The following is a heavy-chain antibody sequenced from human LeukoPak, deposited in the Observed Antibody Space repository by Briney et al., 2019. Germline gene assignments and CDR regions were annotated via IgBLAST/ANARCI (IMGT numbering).Heavy chain of an antibody. CDR3: ARDSVRGYYDAFDI. V-gene: IGHV3-48*01. CDR1: GFTFSSYS. D-gene: IGHD1-26*01. Sequence: GGSLRLSCAASGFTFSSYSMNWVRQAPGKGLEWVSYISSSSSTIYYADSVKGRFTISRDNSKNTLYLQMNSLRAEDTAVYYCARDSVRGYYDAFDIWGQGTMVTVSS. CDR2: ISSSSSTI. J-gene: IGHJ3*02.